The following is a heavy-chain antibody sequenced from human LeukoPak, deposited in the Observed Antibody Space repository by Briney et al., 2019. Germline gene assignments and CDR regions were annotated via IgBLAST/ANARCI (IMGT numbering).Heavy chain of an antibody. CDR2: IDSSGNT. V-gene: IGHV4-61*02. D-gene: IGHD6-13*01. J-gene: IGHJ4*02. CDR1: GGSISSGSYF. Sequence: PSETLSLTCTVSGGSISSGSYFWSWIRQSAGRGLEWIGRIDSSGNTNYNPSLKSRVTMSLDTSKNQFSLKLSSVTAADTAVYYCATAEPRGSVWYPYWGQGTLVTVSS. CDR3: ATAEPRGSVWYPY.